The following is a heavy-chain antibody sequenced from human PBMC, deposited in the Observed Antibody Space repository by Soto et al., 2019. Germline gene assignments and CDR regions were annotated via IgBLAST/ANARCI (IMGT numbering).Heavy chain of an antibody. V-gene: IGHV4-4*02. Sequence: SETLSLTCAVSGGSISSSNWWSWVRQPPGKGLEWIGEIYHSGSTNYNPSLKSRVTISVDKSKNQFSLKLSSVTAADTAVYYCARVEIFQAVAGTKGGWFDPWGQGTLVTVSS. J-gene: IGHJ5*02. CDR2: IYHSGST. CDR1: GGSISSSNW. D-gene: IGHD6-19*01. CDR3: ARVEIFQAVAGTKGGWFDP.